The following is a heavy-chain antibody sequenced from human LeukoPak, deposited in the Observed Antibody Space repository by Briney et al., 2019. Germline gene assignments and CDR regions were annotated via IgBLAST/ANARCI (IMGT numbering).Heavy chain of an antibody. Sequence: SQTLSLTCAISGDSVFSNTAAWNWIRRSPLRGLEWLGRTYYRSKWYNDYAVSVKSRVTINPDTSKNQFSLQLISVTPEDTAVYYCAREVAGTYAFDIWGQGTMVTVSS. D-gene: IGHD1-14*01. CDR3: AREVAGTYAFDI. J-gene: IGHJ3*02. V-gene: IGHV6-1*01. CDR1: GDSVFSNTAA. CDR2: TYYRSKWYN.